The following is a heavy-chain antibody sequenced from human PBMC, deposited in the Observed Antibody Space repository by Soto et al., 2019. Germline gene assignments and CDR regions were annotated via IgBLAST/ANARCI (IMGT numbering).Heavy chain of an antibody. J-gene: IGHJ6*02. Sequence: PGGSLRLSCAASGFTFSDYYMSWIRQAPGKGLEWVSYISSSSSYTNYADSVKGRFTISRDNAKNSLYLQMNSLRAEDTAVYYCARVGSSGSYGMDVWGQGTTVTVSS. CDR2: ISSSSSYT. D-gene: IGHD6-19*01. CDR1: GFTFSDYY. V-gene: IGHV3-11*06. CDR3: ARVGSSGSYGMDV.